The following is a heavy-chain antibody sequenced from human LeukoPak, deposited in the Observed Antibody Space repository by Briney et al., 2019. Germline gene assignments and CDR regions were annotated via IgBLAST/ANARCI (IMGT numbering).Heavy chain of an antibody. Sequence: ASVKVSCKASGYTFTSYYMHWVRQAPGQGLEWMGIINPSGGSTSYAQKFQGRVTMTRDMSTSTDYMELSSLRSEDTAVYYCARGPQKAYDIVSGSYRYHFDYWGQGTLVTVSS. CDR2: INPSGGST. CDR1: GYTFTSYY. CDR3: ARGPQKAYDIVSGSYRYHFDY. J-gene: IGHJ4*02. D-gene: IGHD3-16*02. V-gene: IGHV1-46*01.